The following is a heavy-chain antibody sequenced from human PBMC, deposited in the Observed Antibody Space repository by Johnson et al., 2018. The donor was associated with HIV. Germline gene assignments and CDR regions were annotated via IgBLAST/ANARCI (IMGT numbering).Heavy chain of an antibody. Sequence: QVQLVESGGGVVQPGKSLRLSCAASGLTFSDFAMHWVRQAPGKGLEWVAVTSYDGINKYYATSVKGRFTISRDNSKNTLYLQMNSLRAEDTAVYYCARGVPYDSWIIDAFDIWGQGTMVTVSS. V-gene: IGHV3-30-3*01. CDR1: GLTFSDFA. CDR2: TSYDGINK. D-gene: IGHD3-16*01. CDR3: ARGVPYDSWIIDAFDI. J-gene: IGHJ3*02.